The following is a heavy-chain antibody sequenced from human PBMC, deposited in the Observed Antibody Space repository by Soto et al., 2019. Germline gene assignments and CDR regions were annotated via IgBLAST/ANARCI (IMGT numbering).Heavy chain of an antibody. Sequence: QVQLVQSGAEVKKPGASVKVSCKASGYTFTSYYMHWVRQAPGQGLEWMGIINPSGGSTTYAHKFHGRVXMTRDTSTSTVYLELSSLRSEDTAVYYCARVGGYSYGGVDYWGQGTLVTVSS. CDR2: INPSGGST. D-gene: IGHD5-18*01. J-gene: IGHJ4*02. CDR1: GYTFTSYY. V-gene: IGHV1-46*01. CDR3: ARVGGYSYGGVDY.